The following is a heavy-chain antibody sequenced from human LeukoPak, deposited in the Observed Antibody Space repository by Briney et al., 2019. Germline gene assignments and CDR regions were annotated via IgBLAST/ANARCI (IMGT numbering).Heavy chain of an antibody. CDR1: GYSFSNYW. V-gene: IGHV5-51*01. CDR2: IYPTDSDT. Sequence: GESLKISCKGSGYSFSNYWIGWVRQLPGKGLEWMGIIYPTDSDTTYSPSFQGQVTISADKSINTAYLQWSSLQASDTAMYYCARLATAGKVSFYYYYMDVWGKGTTVTVSS. CDR3: ARLATAGKVSFYYYYMDV. J-gene: IGHJ6*03. D-gene: IGHD6-13*01.